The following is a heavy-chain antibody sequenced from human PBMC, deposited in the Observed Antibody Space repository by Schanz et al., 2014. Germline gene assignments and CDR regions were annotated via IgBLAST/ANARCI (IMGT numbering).Heavy chain of an antibody. CDR1: GGSFSGYY. J-gene: IGHJ4*02. V-gene: IGHV4-34*01. D-gene: IGHD2-2*01. Sequence: QVQLQQWGAGLLKPSETLSLTCAVYGGSFSGYYWSWIRQPPGKGLEWIAEINHGGSTNYNPSLESRVTRSVDTSKNQFALKLRSVTAADTAVYYCARAARRTRVVPLYFDYWGQGTLVTVAS. CDR2: INHGGST. CDR3: ARAARRTRVVPLYFDY.